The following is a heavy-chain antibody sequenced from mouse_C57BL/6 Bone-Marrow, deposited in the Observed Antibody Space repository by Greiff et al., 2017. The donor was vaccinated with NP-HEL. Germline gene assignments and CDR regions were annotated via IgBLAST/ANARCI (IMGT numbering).Heavy chain of an antibody. CDR2: ISSGGDYI. D-gene: IGHD1-1*02. V-gene: IGHV5-9-1*02. CDR3: TSMVPWFAY. J-gene: IGHJ3*01. Sequence: EVKLMESGEGLVKPGGSLKLSCAASGFTFSSYAMSWVRQTPEKRLEWVAYISSGGDYIYYADTVKGRFTISRDNARNTLYLQMSSLKSEDTAMYYCTSMVPWFAYWGQGTLVTVSA. CDR1: GFTFSSYA.